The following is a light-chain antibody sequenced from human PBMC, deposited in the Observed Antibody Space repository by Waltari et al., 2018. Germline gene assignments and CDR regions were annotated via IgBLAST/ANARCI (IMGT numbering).Light chain of an antibody. J-gene: IGLJ2*01. CDR3: CSYAGSRV. Sequence: QSALTQPASVSGSPGQSITISCTGTSSAVGSYNLVSSYQPHPGKAPKLMIYEGSKRPSGVFNRFSGSKSGNTASLTISGLQAEDEADYYCCSYAGSRVFGGGTKLTVL. CDR2: EGS. CDR1: SSAVGSYNL. V-gene: IGLV2-23*01.